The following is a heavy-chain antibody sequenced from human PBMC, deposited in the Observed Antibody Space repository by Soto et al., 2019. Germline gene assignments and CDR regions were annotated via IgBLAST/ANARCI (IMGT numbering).Heavy chain of an antibody. J-gene: IGHJ4*02. Sequence: GGSLRLSCAASGFTFSSYGMHWVRQAPGKGLEWVAVIWYDGSNKYYADSVKGRFTISRDNSKNTLYLQMNSLRAEDTAVYYCAREDGDGYNYSPFDFWGQGTLVTVSS. CDR1: GFTFSSYG. CDR2: IWYDGSNK. CDR3: AREDGDGYNYSPFDF. V-gene: IGHV3-33*01. D-gene: IGHD5-12*01.